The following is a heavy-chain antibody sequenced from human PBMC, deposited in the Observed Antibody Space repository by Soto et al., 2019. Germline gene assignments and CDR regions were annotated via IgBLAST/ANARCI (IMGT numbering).Heavy chain of an antibody. J-gene: IGHJ3*02. CDR2: IYYSGST. CDR1: GGSISSSSYY. CDR3: ARTGGWRHWEFVAFDI. V-gene: IGHV4-39*01. D-gene: IGHD3-10*01. Sequence: WETLSLTCTVSGGSISSSSYYWGWIRQPPGKGLEWIGSIYYSGSTYYNPSLKSRVTISVDTSKNQFSLKLSSLTAADTAVYYFARTGGWRHWEFVAFDIWGEVTLVTV.